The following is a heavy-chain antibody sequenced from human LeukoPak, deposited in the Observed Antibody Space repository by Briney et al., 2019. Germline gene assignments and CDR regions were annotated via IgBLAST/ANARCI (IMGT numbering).Heavy chain of an antibody. J-gene: IGHJ3*02. D-gene: IGHD3-22*01. V-gene: IGHV3-11*04. CDR3: ARDRNYYDSMAFDI. CDR1: GFTLSDYY. Sequence: PGGSLRLSCAASGFTLSDYYMSWIRQAPGKGLEWVSYISSSGSTIYYADSVKGRFTISRDNAKNSLYLQMNSLRAEDTAVYYCARDRNYYDSMAFDIWGQGTMVTVSS. CDR2: ISSSGSTI.